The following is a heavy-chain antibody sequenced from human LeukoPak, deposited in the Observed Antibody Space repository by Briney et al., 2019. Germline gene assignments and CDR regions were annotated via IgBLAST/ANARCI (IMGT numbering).Heavy chain of an antibody. D-gene: IGHD6-25*01. V-gene: IGHV3-23*01. Sequence: AGSLRLSCAASGFTFSSDAMSWVRQTPGKGLECVSTIRGSDSRTYYADSVKGRFTISRDNSTNTLYLQMNSLRAGDTAVYYCAKSGSRETVDYWGQETLVTVSS. J-gene: IGHJ4*02. CDR2: IRGSDSRT. CDR3: AKSGSRETVDY. CDR1: GFTFSSDA.